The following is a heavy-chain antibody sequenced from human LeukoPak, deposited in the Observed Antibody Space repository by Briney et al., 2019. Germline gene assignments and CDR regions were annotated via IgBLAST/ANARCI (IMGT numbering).Heavy chain of an antibody. V-gene: IGHV3-21*01. D-gene: IGHD5-12*01. Sequence: GGSLRLSCAASGFTFSSHNLNWVRQAPGKGLEWVSFINSDSIYIFYADSVKGRFTISRDNAKNSLYLQMNSLRAEDTAVYYCAAKGPGYGDAFDIWGQGTMVTVSS. J-gene: IGHJ3*02. CDR1: GFTFSSHN. CDR3: AAKGPGYGDAFDI. CDR2: INSDSIYI.